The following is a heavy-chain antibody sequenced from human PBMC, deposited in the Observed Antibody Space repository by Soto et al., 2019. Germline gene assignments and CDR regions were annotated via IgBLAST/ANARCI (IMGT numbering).Heavy chain of an antibody. V-gene: IGHV2-5*02. J-gene: IGHJ3*02. CDR3: AHIMITFGGVVALDAFEI. D-gene: IGHD3-16*02. CDR1: GFSLSTSRVG. CDR2: IYWDDDK. Sequence: SGPTLVNPTQTLTLTCTFSGFSLSTSRVGVGWIRQPPGKALEWLAIIYWDDDKRYSPSLENRLAITKDTSKNQVVLTMTNLDPVDTATYFCAHIMITFGGVVALDAFEIWGQGTMVTVSS.